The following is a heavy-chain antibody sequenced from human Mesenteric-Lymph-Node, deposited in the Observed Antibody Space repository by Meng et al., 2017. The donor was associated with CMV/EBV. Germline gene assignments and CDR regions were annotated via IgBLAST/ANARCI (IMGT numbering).Heavy chain of an antibody. Sequence: SVMVSCKASGFTFTSSAVQWVRQARGQRLEWIGWIVVGSGNTNYAQKFQERVTITRDMSTSTAYMELSSLRSEDTAVYYCAAGSHIRSYGMDVWGQGTTVTVSS. CDR1: GFTFTSSA. J-gene: IGHJ6*02. CDR2: IVVGSGNT. CDR3: AAGSHIRSYGMDV. D-gene: IGHD1-26*01. V-gene: IGHV1-58*01.